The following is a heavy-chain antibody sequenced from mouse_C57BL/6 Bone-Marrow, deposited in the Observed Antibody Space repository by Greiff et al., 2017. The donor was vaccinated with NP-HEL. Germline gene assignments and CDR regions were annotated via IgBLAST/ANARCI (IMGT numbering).Heavy chain of an antibody. CDR2: IHPSDSDT. V-gene: IGHV1-74*01. D-gene: IGHD1-1*01. CDR1: GYTFTSYW. J-gene: IGHJ3*01. CDR3: AIDYYGSSYWFAY. Sequence: QVQLQQPGAELVKPGASVKVSCKASGYTFTSYWMHWVKQRPGQGLEWIGRIHPSDSDTNYNQKFKGKATLTVDKSSSTAYMQLSSLTSEDSAVDYCAIDYYGSSYWFAYWGQGTLVTVSA.